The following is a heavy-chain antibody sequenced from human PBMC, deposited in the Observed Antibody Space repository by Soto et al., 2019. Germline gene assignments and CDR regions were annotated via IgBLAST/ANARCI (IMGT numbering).Heavy chain of an antibody. Sequence: GGSLRLSCAASGFTFSSYWMSWVRQAPGKGLEWVANIKQDGSEKYYVDSVKGRFTISRDNAKNSLYLQMNSLRAEDTAVYYCARDRPPLRVVAAALLDYYYGMDVWGQGTTVTVSS. V-gene: IGHV3-7*05. CDR3: ARDRPPLRVVAAALLDYYYGMDV. D-gene: IGHD2-15*01. CDR1: GFTFSSYW. J-gene: IGHJ6*02. CDR2: IKQDGSEK.